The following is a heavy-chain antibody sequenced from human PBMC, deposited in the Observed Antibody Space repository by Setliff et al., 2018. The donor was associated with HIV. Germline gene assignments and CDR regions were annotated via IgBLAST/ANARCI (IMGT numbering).Heavy chain of an antibody. D-gene: IGHD6-19*01. Sequence: SETLSLTCAVSGDSINNSTYYWGWIRQPPGKGLEWIGGFYHSGTSYYNPSLRSRLTISVDTSKNQFSLKLDSVTAADPAMYYCAKGENEQWLVVGLFDYWGQGTLVTVSS. V-gene: IGHV4-39*07. CDR3: AKGENEQWLVVGLFDY. CDR1: GDSINNSTYY. CDR2: FYHSGTS. J-gene: IGHJ4*02.